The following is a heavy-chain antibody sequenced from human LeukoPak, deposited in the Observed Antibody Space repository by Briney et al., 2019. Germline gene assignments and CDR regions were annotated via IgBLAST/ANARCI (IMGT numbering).Heavy chain of an antibody. V-gene: IGHV3-23*01. J-gene: IGHJ4*02. CDR3: APLGYCSDTSCSDTDY. D-gene: IGHD2-2*01. CDR2: ISGSDGST. CDR1: GFTFSSYA. Sequence: GGSLRLSCAASGFTFSSYAMSWVRQAPGKGLEWVSTISGSDGSTHYADSLKGRFTISRDNSKNTLYLQMNSLRAEDTAVYYCAPLGYCSDTSCSDTDYWGQGTLVTVSS.